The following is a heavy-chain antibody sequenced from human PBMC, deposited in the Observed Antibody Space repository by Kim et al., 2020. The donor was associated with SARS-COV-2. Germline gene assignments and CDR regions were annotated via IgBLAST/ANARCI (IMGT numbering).Heavy chain of an antibody. Sequence: SETLSLTCTVSGGSISSYYWSWIRQPPGKGLEWIGYIYYSGSTNYNPSLKSRVTISVDTSKNQFSLKLSSVTAADTAGYYCAGIGGAFDIWGQGTMVTVSS. CDR3: AGIGGAFDI. J-gene: IGHJ3*02. D-gene: IGHD1-26*01. CDR2: IYYSGST. CDR1: GGSISSYY. V-gene: IGHV4-59*08.